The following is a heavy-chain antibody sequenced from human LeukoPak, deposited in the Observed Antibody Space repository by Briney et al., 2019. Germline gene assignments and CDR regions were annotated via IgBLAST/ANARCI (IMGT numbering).Heavy chain of an antibody. CDR3: AKDRYDSSGYLFDY. CDR1: GFTFSNYN. V-gene: IGHV3-21*01. Sequence: NPGGSLRLSCAASGFTFSNYNMNWVRQAPGKGLEWVSCISSSSSYVYYADSVKGRFAISRDNSKNTLYLQMNSLRAEDTAVYYCAKDRYDSSGYLFDYWGQGALVTVSS. D-gene: IGHD3-22*01. CDR2: ISSSSSYV. J-gene: IGHJ4*02.